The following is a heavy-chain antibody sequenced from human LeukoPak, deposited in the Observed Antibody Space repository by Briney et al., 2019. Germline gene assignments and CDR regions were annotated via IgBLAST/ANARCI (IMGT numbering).Heavy chain of an antibody. V-gene: IGHV4-34*01. D-gene: IGHD3/OR15-3a*01. CDR1: GGSFSGYY. CDR3: ARGLWSEDY. Sequence: SETLSLTCAVYGGSFSGYYWSWIRQPPGKGLEWIGEINHIGSINYNPSLKSRVSMSGDTSKRQFSLKLSSVTAADTAVYYCARGLWSEDYWGQGTLVTVSS. J-gene: IGHJ4*02. CDR2: INHIGSI.